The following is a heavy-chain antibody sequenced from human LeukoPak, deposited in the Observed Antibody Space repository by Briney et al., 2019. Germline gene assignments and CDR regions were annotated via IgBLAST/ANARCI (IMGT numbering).Heavy chain of an antibody. D-gene: IGHD3-22*01. Sequence: GGSLRLSCAASGFTFSSYEMNWVRQAPGKGLEWVSYISSSGSTIYYADSVKGRFTISRDDAKNSLYLQMNSLRAEDTAVYYCVRSQGGYYYDSSGYYQGPLDYWGQGTLVTVSS. CDR2: ISSSGSTI. CDR3: VRSQGGYYYDSSGYYQGPLDY. CDR1: GFTFSSYE. V-gene: IGHV3-48*03. J-gene: IGHJ4*02.